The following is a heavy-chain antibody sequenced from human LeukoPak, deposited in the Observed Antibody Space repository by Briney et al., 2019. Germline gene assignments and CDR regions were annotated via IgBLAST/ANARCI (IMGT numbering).Heavy chain of an antibody. CDR3: ATYINWVAGDV. J-gene: IGHJ6*02. CDR2: MNQDGSAI. Sequence: GGSLRLSCAASGFTFADTWMSWVRQAPGKGLEWVASMNQDGSAISYVDSVKGRFTISRDNAKNSLYLQMNSLRAEDTAVYYCATYINWVAGDVWGQGTTVTVSS. CDR1: GFTFADTW. V-gene: IGHV3-7*01. D-gene: IGHD1-1*01.